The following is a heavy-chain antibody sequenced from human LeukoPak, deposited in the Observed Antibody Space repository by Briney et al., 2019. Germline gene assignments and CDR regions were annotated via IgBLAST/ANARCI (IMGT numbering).Heavy chain of an antibody. V-gene: IGHV4-38-2*02. D-gene: IGHD4-11*01. CDR2: IYHSGST. Sequence: PSETLSLTCTVSGYSISSGYYWGWIRQPPGKGLEWIGSIYHSGSTYYNPSLKSRVTISVDTSKDQFSLKLSSVTAADTAVYYCARVAYSIFSFDYWGQETLVIVSS. J-gene: IGHJ4*02. CDR3: ARVAYSIFSFDY. CDR1: GYSISSGYY.